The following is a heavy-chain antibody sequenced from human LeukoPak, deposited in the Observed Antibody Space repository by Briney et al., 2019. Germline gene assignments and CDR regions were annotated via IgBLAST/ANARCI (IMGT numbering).Heavy chain of an antibody. CDR3: ARSVGASLRDYFDY. D-gene: IGHD2-21*02. CDR2: IYPGDSDT. J-gene: IGHJ4*02. Sequence: GESPKISCKGSEYTFTNYWIGWVRQMPGKGPEWMGIIYPGDSDTRYSPSFQGQVTISVDKSISTAYLQWSSLKASDSAMYYCARSVGASLRDYFDYWGQGTLVTVSS. CDR1: EYTFTNYW. V-gene: IGHV5-51*01.